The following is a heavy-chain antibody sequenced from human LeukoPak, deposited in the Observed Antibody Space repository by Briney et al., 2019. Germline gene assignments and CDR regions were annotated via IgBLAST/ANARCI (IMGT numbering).Heavy chain of an antibody. Sequence: PGGSLRLSCAASGFTFSNAWMSWVRQAPGKGLVWVGRIDNDGSDTIYADSVRGRFTVSRDNAKNTLYLQMNSLRAEDTAVYFCARGGFSLGFDVWGQGTVVTVSS. V-gene: IGHV3-74*01. D-gene: IGHD5-12*01. J-gene: IGHJ3*01. CDR2: IDNDGSDT. CDR1: GFTFSNAW. CDR3: ARGGFSLGFDV.